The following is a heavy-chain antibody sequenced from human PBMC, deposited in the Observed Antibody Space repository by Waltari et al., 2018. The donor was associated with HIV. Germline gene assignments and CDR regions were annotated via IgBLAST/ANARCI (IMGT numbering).Heavy chain of an antibody. CDR3: ARDPWSSGYYGMDV. CDR2: IYSGGSR. CDR1: GLTVSSNY. D-gene: IGHD1-26*01. V-gene: IGHV3-53*01. Sequence: EVQLVESGGGLIEPGGSLRLSCAASGLTVSSNYMSWVRQAPGKGLEWVSVIYSGGSRYYADAVKGRFTISRDNSKNTLSLHMNSLGPEDTAVYYCARDPWSSGYYGMDVWGQGTTVTVSS. J-gene: IGHJ6*02.